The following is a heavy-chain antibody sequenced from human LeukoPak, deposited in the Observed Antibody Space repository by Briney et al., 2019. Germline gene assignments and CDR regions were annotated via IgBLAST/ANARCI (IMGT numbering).Heavy chain of an antibody. D-gene: IGHD6-19*01. Sequence: PGGSLRLSCTASGFTFGDFTLGWVRQAPGKGLEWLGFIRGKGYGGTTEYAASVKGRFTFSRDDSKSIAYLQMNSLKTEDTAVYYCTRAVPHTDYWGQGTVVTVSS. CDR2: IRGKGYGGTT. CDR3: TRAVPHTDY. CDR1: GFTFGDFT. J-gene: IGHJ4*02. V-gene: IGHV3-49*04.